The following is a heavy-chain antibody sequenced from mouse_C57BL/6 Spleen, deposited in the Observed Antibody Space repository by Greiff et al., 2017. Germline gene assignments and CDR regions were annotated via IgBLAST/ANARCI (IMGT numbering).Heavy chain of an antibody. J-gene: IGHJ3*01. CDR3: ARADYVAWFAY. D-gene: IGHD2-4*01. Sequence: VQLQQSGAELVKPGASVKISCKASGYAFSSYWMNWVKQRPGKGLEWIGQIYPRDGDTNYNEKFKGKAPLAADKSSSTAYMQRSSLTSEDSAVYFCARADYVAWFAYWGQGTLVTVSA. CDR2: IYPRDGDT. V-gene: IGHV1-80*01. CDR1: GYAFSSYW.